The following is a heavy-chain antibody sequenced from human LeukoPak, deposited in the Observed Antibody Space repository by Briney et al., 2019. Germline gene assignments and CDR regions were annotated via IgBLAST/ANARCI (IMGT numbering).Heavy chain of an antibody. CDR3: ARGPAGNFDY. V-gene: IGHV1-8*02. CDR1: GYTFTGYY. Sequence: ASVKVSCQASGYTFTGYYMHWVRQAPGQGLEWMGWVNPNSGNTGYAQKFQGRVTMTRNTSISTAYMELGSLRSEDTAVYYCARGPAGNFDYWGQGTLVTVSS. CDR2: VNPNSGNT. D-gene: IGHD1-26*01. J-gene: IGHJ4*02.